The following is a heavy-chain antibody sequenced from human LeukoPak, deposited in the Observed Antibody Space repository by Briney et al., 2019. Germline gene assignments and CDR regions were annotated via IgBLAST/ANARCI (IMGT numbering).Heavy chain of an antibody. Sequence: SETLSLTCTVSGGSISSSSYYWGWIRQPPGKGLEWIGSIYYGGSTYYNPSLKSRVTISVDTSKNQFSLKLSSVTAADTAVYYCARRSGTITMVRGVFDYWGQGTLVTVSS. V-gene: IGHV4-39*07. CDR3: ARRSGTITMVRGVFDY. D-gene: IGHD3-10*01. J-gene: IGHJ4*02. CDR1: GGSISSSSYY. CDR2: IYYGGST.